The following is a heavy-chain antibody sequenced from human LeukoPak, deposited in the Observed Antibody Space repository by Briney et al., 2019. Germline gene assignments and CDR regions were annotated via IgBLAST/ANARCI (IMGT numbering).Heavy chain of an antibody. Sequence: AGSLSLTCTASGSSTSSYYLTWIRQPPGKELEWIGYIYYSGGYNYNPSLGSRVTMSVDTSKNQFSLKLSSVTAADTDVYYCARHRALGYGMDVWGQGTRVTVSS. V-gene: IGHV4-59*08. D-gene: IGHD1-26*01. J-gene: IGHJ6*02. CDR1: GSSTSSYY. CDR2: IYYSGGY. CDR3: ARHRALGYGMDV.